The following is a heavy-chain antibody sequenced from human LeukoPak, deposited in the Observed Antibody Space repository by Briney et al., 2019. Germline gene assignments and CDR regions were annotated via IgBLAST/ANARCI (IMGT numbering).Heavy chain of an antibody. V-gene: IGHV3-48*01. Sequence: GGSLRLSCAASGFTFSSYSMNWVGHAPGKGLEWVSYISSSSSTIYYADSVKGRFTISRDNAKNSLYLQMNSLRAEDTAVYYCARVVVVPAAIFSDYWGQGTLVTVSS. D-gene: IGHD2-2*01. CDR1: GFTFSSYS. CDR2: ISSSSSTI. J-gene: IGHJ4*02. CDR3: ARVVVVPAAIFSDY.